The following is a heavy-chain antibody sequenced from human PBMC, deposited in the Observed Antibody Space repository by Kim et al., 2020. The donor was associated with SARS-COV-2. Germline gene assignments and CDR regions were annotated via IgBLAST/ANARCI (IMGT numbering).Heavy chain of an antibody. CDR2: ISYDGSNK. V-gene: IGHV3-30-3*01. CDR1: GFTVSSYA. Sequence: GGSLRLSCAASGFTVSSYAMHWVRQAPGKGLEWVAVISYDGSNKYYADSVKGRFTISRDNSKNTLYLQMNSLRADDTAVYYCARDGGRFGLRSFGGHFD. J-gene: IGHJ4*01. D-gene: IGHD3-16*01. CDR3: ARDGGRFGLRSFGGHFD.